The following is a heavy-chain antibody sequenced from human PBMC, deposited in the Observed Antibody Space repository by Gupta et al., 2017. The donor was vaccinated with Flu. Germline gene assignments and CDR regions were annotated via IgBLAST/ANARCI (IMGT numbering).Heavy chain of an antibody. CDR3: ARGYCSGGTCYSGGHNWFDP. CDR2: IYYDGYT. J-gene: IGHJ5*02. V-gene: IGHV4-31*02. D-gene: IGHD2-15*01. Sequence: LIRQRPVKGLEWIGHIYYDGYTYYNPSLKSRVTISLDTSKNQFSLKLTSLTAADTAVYYCARGYCSGGTCYSGGHNWFDPWGQGTLVTVSS.